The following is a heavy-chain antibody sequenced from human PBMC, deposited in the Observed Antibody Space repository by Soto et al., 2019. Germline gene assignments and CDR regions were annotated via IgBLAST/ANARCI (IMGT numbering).Heavy chain of an antibody. V-gene: IGHV3-7*01. CDR3: ARCAPGRPQLSPGAIYYYYMDV. J-gene: IGHJ6*03. D-gene: IGHD5-18*01. CDR1: GFTFSSYW. CDR2: IKQDGSEK. Sequence: GGSLRLSCAASGFTFSSYWMSWVRQAPGKGLEWVANIKQDGSEKYYVDSVKGRFTISRDNAKNSLYLQMNSLRAEDTAVYYCARCAPGRPQLSPGAIYYYYMDVWGKGTTVTVSS.